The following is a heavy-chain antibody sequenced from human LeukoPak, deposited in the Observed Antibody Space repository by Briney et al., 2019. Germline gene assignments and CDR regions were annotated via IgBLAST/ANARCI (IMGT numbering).Heavy chain of an antibody. CDR3: ARRTLFYSSYYGMDV. Sequence: GGSLRLSCTASGFTFSSYWMHWVRQAPGKGLGWVSRINSDGSSTSYADSVKGRFTISRDNAKNTLYLQMNSLRAEDTAVYYCARRTLFYSSYYGMDVWGQGTTVTVSS. D-gene: IGHD6-13*01. V-gene: IGHV3-74*01. CDR2: INSDGSST. CDR1: GFTFSSYW. J-gene: IGHJ6*02.